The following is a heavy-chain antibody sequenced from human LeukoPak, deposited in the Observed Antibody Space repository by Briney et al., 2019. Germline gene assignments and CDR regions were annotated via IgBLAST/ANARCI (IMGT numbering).Heavy chain of an antibody. CDR2: INSDGSST. Sequence: GGSLRLSCAASGFTFSSYWMHWVRQAPGKGLVWVSRINSDGSSTSYADSVKGRFTISRDNAKNTLYLQMNSLRAEDTAVYYCARDFRDEDYDYVWGSYRYFDYWGQGTLVTVSP. CDR1: GFTFSSYW. V-gene: IGHV3-74*01. D-gene: IGHD3-16*02. J-gene: IGHJ4*02. CDR3: ARDFRDEDYDYVWGSYRYFDY.